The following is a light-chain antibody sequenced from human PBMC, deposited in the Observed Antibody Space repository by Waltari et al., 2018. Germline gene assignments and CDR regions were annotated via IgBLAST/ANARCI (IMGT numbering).Light chain of an antibody. CDR3: ATWDDSLGGAI. CDR1: SSNIGSSY. Sequence: QSVLIQPPSVSGTPGRRGTISCSGCSSNIGSSYVSWYEVLPGTAPKLLIYRNDQRPSGVPDRFSGSKSGTSASLAISGLRSEDEADFYCATWDDSLGGAIFGHGTKVTVL. J-gene: IGLJ1*01. CDR2: RND. V-gene: IGLV1-47*01.